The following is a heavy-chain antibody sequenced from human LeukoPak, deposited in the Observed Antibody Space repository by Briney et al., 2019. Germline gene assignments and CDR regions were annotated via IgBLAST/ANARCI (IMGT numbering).Heavy chain of an antibody. CDR3: ARGFRFRGGHCYASPYFDY. CDR2: ISSSGSTI. V-gene: IGHV3-11*01. Sequence: GGSLRLSCAASGFTFSDYYMNWIRQAPGEGLERVSYISSSGSTIYYADSVKGRFTVSRDKAQKSLFLQKNSPRAQGTGLYFCARGFRFRGGHCYASPYFDYWGQGTLVTVSS. D-gene: IGHD3-16*02. J-gene: IGHJ4*01. CDR1: GFTFSDYY.